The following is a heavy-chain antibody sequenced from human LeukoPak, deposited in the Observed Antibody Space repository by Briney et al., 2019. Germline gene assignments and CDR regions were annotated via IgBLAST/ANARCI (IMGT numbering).Heavy chain of an antibody. D-gene: IGHD3-10*01. CDR2: ISRNSGYI. CDR1: GFTFDNYA. J-gene: IGHJ4*02. CDR3: VHYVKLEGCGSGVSSLALDH. V-gene: IGHV3-9*01. Sequence: PGGSLRLSCAASGFTFDNYAMHWVRQAPGKGLEWVSCISRNSGYIGHADSVKGRFTISRDNAKNSLYPQMNSLRAEDPALYYGVHYVKLEGCGSGVSSLALDHWGQGTLVTVSS.